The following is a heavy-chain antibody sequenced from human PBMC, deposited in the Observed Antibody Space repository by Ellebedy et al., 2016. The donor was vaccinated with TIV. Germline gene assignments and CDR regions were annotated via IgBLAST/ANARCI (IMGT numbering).Heavy chain of an antibody. CDR2: IWYDGSKA. CDR3: AREEDNFKMHV. V-gene: IGHV3-33*01. J-gene: IGHJ6*02. Sequence: PGGSLRLSCTGSGFTFSSFGMHWVRQAPGKGLEWVAVIWYDGSKAYHADSVKGRFTISRDDSKNTLYLQMNSLKAADTAMYYCAREEDNFKMHVWGQGTTVTVSS. CDR1: GFTFSSFG. D-gene: IGHD1-1*01.